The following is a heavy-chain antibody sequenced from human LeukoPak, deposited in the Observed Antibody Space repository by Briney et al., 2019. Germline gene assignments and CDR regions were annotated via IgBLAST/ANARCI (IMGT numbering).Heavy chain of an antibody. CDR1: GFTFSSYG. CDR2: IRYDGSNK. V-gene: IGHV3-30*02. D-gene: IGHD4-17*01. J-gene: IGHJ4*02. Sequence: GGSLRLSCAASGFTFSSYGMHWVRQAPGKGLEWVAFIRYDGSNKYYADSVKGRFTISRDNSKNTLYLQMNSLRAEDTAVYYCARDGGDYVSYFDYWGQGTLVTVSS. CDR3: ARDGGDYVSYFDY.